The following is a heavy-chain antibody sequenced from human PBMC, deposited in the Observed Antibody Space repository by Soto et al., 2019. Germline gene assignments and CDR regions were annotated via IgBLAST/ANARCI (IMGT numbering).Heavy chain of an antibody. J-gene: IGHJ6*01. Sequence: EVLLLESGGGFVQPGGSLRLSCEASGFTFDDHAMHWVRQRPGGGLEWVAGISWKSDSEGYADSVKGRFSISRANTQHSVHLQMNSLRPEDKYMYYCASDTGLYPDTIEVWGQGTRITVYS. CDR1: GFTFDDHA. V-gene: IGHV3-9*01. CDR2: ISWKSDSE. CDR3: ASDTGLYPDTIEV. D-gene: IGHD2-8*01.